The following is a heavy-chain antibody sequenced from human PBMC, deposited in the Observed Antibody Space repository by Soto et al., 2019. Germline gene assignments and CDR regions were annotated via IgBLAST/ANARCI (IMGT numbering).Heavy chain of an antibody. Sequence: XGTLSLPCGVYRGSFSGFYWSWVRQTPGGGLEWIGEINHSVTTNYNPSFQNRVTISVDKSTNNFSLKMTSVTAADAAVYYCARGRGYVYGSNFYGLDVWGQGTMVTVSS. CDR1: RGSFSGFY. CDR2: INHSVTT. J-gene: IGHJ6*02. V-gene: IGHV4-34*01. D-gene: IGHD6-25*01. CDR3: ARGRGYVYGSNFYGLDV.